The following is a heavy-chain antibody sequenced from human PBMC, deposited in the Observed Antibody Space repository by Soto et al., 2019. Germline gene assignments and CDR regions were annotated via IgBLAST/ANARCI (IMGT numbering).Heavy chain of an antibody. V-gene: IGHV4-34*01. Sequence: SETLSLTCAVYGGSFSGYYWSWIRQPPGKGLEWIGEINHSGSTNYNPSLKSRVTISVDTSKNQFSLKLSSVTAADTAVYYCARDSILDPYYYYGMDVWGQGTTVTVSS. D-gene: IGHD2-21*01. J-gene: IGHJ6*02. CDR2: INHSGST. CDR1: GGSFSGYY. CDR3: ARDSILDPYYYYGMDV.